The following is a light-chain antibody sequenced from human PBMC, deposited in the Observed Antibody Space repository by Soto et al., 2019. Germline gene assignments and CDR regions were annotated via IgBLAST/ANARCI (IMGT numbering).Light chain of an antibody. Sequence: QSALTQPASVSGSPGRSITISCTGTSRDVGSYKLVSWYQHHPGKAPKLIVYEDDKRPSGVSNRFSGSKSGNTASLTISGLQAEDEADYSFCSYAGGSTYVFGTGTKLTVL. CDR3: CSYAGGSTYV. V-gene: IGLV2-23*01. CDR2: EDD. CDR1: SRDVGSYKL. J-gene: IGLJ1*01.